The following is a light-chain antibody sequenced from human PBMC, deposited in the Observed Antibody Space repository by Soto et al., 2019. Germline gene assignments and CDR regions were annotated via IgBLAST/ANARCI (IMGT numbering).Light chain of an antibody. V-gene: IGLV2-14*01. CDR2: DVN. CDR3: PSYASGSSHVV. J-gene: IGLJ2*01. CDR1: SSDIGGYDY. Sequence: QSALTQPASVSGSPGQSITLSCTGTSSDIGGYDYVSWYQRHPGKAPKLIIYDVNNRPSGVSNRFSGSKSGNTASLTISGLPAEDEADYYCPSYASGSSHVVFGGGTQLTVL.